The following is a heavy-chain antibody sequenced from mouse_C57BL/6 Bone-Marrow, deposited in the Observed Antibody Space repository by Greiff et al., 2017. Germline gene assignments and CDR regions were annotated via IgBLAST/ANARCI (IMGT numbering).Heavy chain of an antibody. CDR3: ARDYCSSYWYFDV. V-gene: IGHV1-85*01. CDR1: GYTFTSYG. D-gene: IGHD1-1*01. Sequence: QVQLQQSGPELVKPGASVKLSCKASGYTFTSYGINWVKQRPGQGLEWIGWIYPRGGSTKYNEKFKGKATLTVDTSSSTAYMELRSLTSEDSAVYCCARDYCSSYWYFDVWGKGTTVTVSS. J-gene: IGHJ1*03. CDR2: IYPRGGST.